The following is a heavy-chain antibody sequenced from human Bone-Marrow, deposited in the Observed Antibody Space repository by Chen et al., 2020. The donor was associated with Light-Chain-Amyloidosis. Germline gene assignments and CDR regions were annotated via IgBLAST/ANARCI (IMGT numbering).Heavy chain of an antibody. D-gene: IGHD5-12*01. Sequence: QVQLVQSGAEVKKPGSSVKVSCKASGGTFSSYAISWVRQAPGQGLEWMGRIIPILGIANYAQKFQGRVTITADKSTSTAYMELSSLRSEDTAVYYCAGGSRLRLSHPHYYGMDVWGQGTTVTVSS. CDR2: IIPILGIA. CDR3: AGGSRLRLSHPHYYGMDV. J-gene: IGHJ6*02. CDR1: GGTFSSYA. V-gene: IGHV1-69*04.